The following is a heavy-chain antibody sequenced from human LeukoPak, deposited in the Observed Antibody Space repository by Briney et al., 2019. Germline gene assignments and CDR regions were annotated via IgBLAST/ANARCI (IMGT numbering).Heavy chain of an antibody. D-gene: IGHD2-2*01. V-gene: IGHV3-9*01. Sequence: GGSLRLSCAASGFTFDDYAMHWVRQAPGKGLEWVSGITWNSGTIVYADSVKGRFTISRDNSKNSLYLQMNSLRTEDTALYYCAKDPRGPWRGRPVVPAAMDYYYYMDVWGKGTTVTVSS. CDR1: GFTFDDYA. J-gene: IGHJ6*03. CDR3: AKDPRGPWRGRPVVPAAMDYYYYMDV. CDR2: ITWNSGTI.